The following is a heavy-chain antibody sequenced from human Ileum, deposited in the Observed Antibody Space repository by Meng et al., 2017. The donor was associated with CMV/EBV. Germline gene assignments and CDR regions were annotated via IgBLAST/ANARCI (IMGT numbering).Heavy chain of an antibody. Sequence: HLQLQGSGPGLVKPSETLSLTCTVSGDSLSSNSHDWGWIRLPPGKGLEFIASMYYSGSTYYNPSLKSRTTISLDTSKNQFSLNLTSVTAADTAVYYCVRVVIAAGTDWFDPWGQGTLVTVSS. J-gene: IGHJ5*02. CDR1: GDSLSSNSHD. CDR2: MYYSGST. CDR3: VRVVIAAGTDWFDP. D-gene: IGHD6-13*01. V-gene: IGHV4-39*02.